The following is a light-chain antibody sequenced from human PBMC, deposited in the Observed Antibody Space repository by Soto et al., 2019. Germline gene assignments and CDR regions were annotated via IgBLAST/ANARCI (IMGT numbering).Light chain of an antibody. J-gene: IGKJ1*01. CDR2: AAS. V-gene: IGKV1-8*01. Sequence: AIRMTQSPSSLSASTGDRVTITCRASQGISSYLAWYQQKPGKAPKLLIYAASTLQSGVPSRFSGSGSGTDFTLTISCLQSEDFATYYCQHRGLFGQGTKVDIK. CDR3: QHRGL. CDR1: QGISSY.